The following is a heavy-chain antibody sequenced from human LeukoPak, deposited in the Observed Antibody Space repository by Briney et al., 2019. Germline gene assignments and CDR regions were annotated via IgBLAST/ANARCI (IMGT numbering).Heavy chain of an antibody. CDR3: AKDRCSNGVGCYYYYMDV. J-gene: IGHJ6*03. Sequence: GGSLRLSCAASGFTFSSYEMNWVRQAPGKGLEWVSYISSSGSTIYHADSVKGRFSISRDSSKNILYLQMNSLRAEDTAVYYCAKDRCSNGVGCYYYYMDVWGKGTSVTISS. V-gene: IGHV3-48*03. CDR2: ISSSGSTI. CDR1: GFTFSSYE. D-gene: IGHD2-8*01.